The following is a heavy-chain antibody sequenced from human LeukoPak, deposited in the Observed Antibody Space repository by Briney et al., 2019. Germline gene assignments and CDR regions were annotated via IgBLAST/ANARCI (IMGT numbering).Heavy chain of an antibody. Sequence: GGSLRLSCTPSGTASGFSFNNAWMNWVRQAPGKGLEWISYITTSGGAKSYADSVKGRFTISRDNAENSLYLQMSSLRAEDTAVYYCARTRSSGYLTLDYWGQGTLVTVSS. CDR3: ARTRSSGYLTLDY. CDR2: ITTSGGAK. J-gene: IGHJ4*02. CDR1: GFSFNNAW. D-gene: IGHD3-22*01. V-gene: IGHV3-48*01.